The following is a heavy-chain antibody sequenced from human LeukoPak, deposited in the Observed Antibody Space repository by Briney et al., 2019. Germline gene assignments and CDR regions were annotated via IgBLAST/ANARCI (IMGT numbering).Heavy chain of an antibody. V-gene: IGHV3-9*01. J-gene: IGHJ4*02. CDR3: AKDRRSSGYFDY. D-gene: IGHD6-19*01. CDR2: ISWNSGSI. Sequence: GGSLRLSCAASGFTFDDYAMHWVRQAPGKGLEWVSGISWNSGSIGYADSVKGRFTISRDNAKNSLYLQMNSLRAEDTALYYCAKDRRSSGYFDYWGQGTLVTVSS. CDR1: GFTFDDYA.